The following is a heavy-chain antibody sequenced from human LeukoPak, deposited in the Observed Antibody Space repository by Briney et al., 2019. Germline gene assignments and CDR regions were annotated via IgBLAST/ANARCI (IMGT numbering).Heavy chain of an antibody. CDR1: GGSISSYS. CDR3: ARRDSSSYWFFDL. Sequence: SETLSLTCTVSGGSISSYSWSWMRQPAGKGLEWIGRIYPRESPNYNPSLKSRVIMSVDKSKNQFSLKLRSVTAADTAVYYCARRDSSSYWFFDLWGRGTLVTVSS. V-gene: IGHV4-4*07. J-gene: IGHJ2*01. CDR2: IYPRESP. D-gene: IGHD3-22*01.